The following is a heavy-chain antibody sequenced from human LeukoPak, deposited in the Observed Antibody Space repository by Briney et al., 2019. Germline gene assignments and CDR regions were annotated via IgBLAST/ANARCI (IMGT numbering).Heavy chain of an antibody. Sequence: PSQTLSLTCTVSGGSISSYYWSWVRQPPGKGLEWIACISYSGSTKYNPSLKSRVTISVDTSKNQLSLKLSSVTAADTAVYYCAREPGFDSSGYLNWFDLWGQGTLVSVSS. CDR3: AREPGFDSSGYLNWFDL. J-gene: IGHJ5*02. D-gene: IGHD3-22*01. V-gene: IGHV4-59*01. CDR1: GGSISSYY. CDR2: ISYSGST.